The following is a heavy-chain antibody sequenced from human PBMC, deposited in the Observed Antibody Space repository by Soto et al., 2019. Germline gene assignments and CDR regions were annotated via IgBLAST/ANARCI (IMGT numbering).Heavy chain of an antibody. Sequence: QITLKESGPTLVKPTQTLTLTCSFSGFSLTTSGAGVGWIRQPPGKALEWLAVIYWNDDKRYSPSLKTRLTITKDTSKNQVVLTMTNLDPVETATYYCARPHPLMIGTDAFDIWGQGTMVTVSS. D-gene: IGHD3-22*01. CDR1: GFSLTTSGAG. CDR2: IYWNDDK. CDR3: ARPHPLMIGTDAFDI. J-gene: IGHJ3*02. V-gene: IGHV2-5*01.